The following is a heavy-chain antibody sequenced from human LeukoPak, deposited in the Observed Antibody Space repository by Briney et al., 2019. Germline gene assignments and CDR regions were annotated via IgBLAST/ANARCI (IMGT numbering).Heavy chain of an antibody. CDR2: ISDSSSYT. V-gene: IGHV3-11*03. CDR1: GFTFSDYY. J-gene: IGHJ4*02. Sequence: GGSLRLSCAASGFTFSDYYMSWIRQAPGKGLEWVSYISDSSSYTDYADSVKGRFTISRDNSKNSLYLQMNSLRAEDMAVYYCARRYTGYGILDYWGREPWSPSPQ. D-gene: IGHD5-12*01. CDR3: ARRYTGYGILDY.